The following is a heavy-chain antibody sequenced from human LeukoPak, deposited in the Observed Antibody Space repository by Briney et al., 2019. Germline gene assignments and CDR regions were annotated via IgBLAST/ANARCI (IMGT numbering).Heavy chain of an antibody. V-gene: IGHV3-48*02. CDR3: ARDYYGAGSYPFDY. CDR2: ISSNSATV. J-gene: IGHJ4*02. Sequence: GGSLRLSCAASGFDFNKYNMNWVRQAPVKGLEWLSYISSNSATVYYADSVKGRFTISRDNDKNSLYLRVNSLRDEDTAVYYCARDYYGAGSYPFDYWGQGTLVTVSS. D-gene: IGHD3-10*01. CDR1: GFDFNKYN.